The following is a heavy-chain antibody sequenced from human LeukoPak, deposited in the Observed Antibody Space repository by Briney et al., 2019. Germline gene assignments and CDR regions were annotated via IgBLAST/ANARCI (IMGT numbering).Heavy chain of an antibody. CDR3: ARRVDYGGSNWFDP. J-gene: IGHJ5*02. Sequence: PGRSLRLSCAASGFTFSSYGMHWVRQAPGKGLEWVAVIWYDGSNKYYADSVKGRFTISRDNSKNTLYLQMNSLRAEDTAVYYWARRVDYGGSNWFDPWGQGTLVTVSS. V-gene: IGHV3-33*01. D-gene: IGHD4-23*01. CDR1: GFTFSSYG. CDR2: IWYDGSNK.